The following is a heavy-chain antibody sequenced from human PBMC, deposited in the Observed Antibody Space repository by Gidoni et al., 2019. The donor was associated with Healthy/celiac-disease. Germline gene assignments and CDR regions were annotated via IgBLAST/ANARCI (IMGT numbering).Heavy chain of an antibody. D-gene: IGHD2-2*01. CDR2: IIPILGIA. V-gene: IGHV1-69*04. J-gene: IGHJ4*02. CDR1: GGTFSSYA. Sequence: QVQLVQSGAEVKKPGSSVKVSCKASGGTFSSYAISWVRQAPGQGLEWMGRIIPILGIANYAQKFQGRVTITADKSTSTAYMELSSLRSEDTAVYYCARDAGREYCSSTSCPGSYWGQGTLVTVSS. CDR3: ARDAGREYCSSTSCPGSY.